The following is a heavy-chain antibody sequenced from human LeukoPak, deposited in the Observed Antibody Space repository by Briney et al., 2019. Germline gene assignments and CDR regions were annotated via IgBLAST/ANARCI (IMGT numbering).Heavy chain of an antibody. J-gene: IGHJ3*02. V-gene: IGHV1-46*01. Sequence: WASVKVSCKASGYTFTSYYMHWVRQAPGQGLEWMGIINPSGGSTSYAQKFQGRVTMTRDTSTSTVYMELSSLRSEDTAVYYCARAPGYYDSSGYYGAFDIWGQGTMVTVSS. D-gene: IGHD3-22*01. CDR2: INPSGGST. CDR3: ARAPGYYDSSGYYGAFDI. CDR1: GYTFTSYY.